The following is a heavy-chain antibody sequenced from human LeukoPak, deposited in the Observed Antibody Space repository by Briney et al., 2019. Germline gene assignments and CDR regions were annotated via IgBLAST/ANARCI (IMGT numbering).Heavy chain of an antibody. J-gene: IGHJ4*02. CDR1: GYTFTSYA. CDR3: AREDPHSEWLGYYFDY. CDR2: INTNTGNP. Sequence: ASVKVSCKASGYTFTSYAMDWVRQAPGQGLEWMGWINTNTGNPTYAQGFTGRFVFSLDTSVSTAYLQISSLKAEDTAVYYCAREDPHSEWLGYYFDYWGQGTLVTVSS. V-gene: IGHV7-4-1*02. D-gene: IGHD5-12*01.